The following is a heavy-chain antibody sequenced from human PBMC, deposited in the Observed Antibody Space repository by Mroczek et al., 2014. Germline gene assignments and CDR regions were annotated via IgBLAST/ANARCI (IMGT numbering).Heavy chain of an antibody. CDR2: MNPNSGNT. J-gene: IGHJ6*02. D-gene: IGHD3-3*01. V-gene: IGHV1-8*01. CDR1: GSPXPVM. CDR3: ASLALADFWSGFHHAMDV. Sequence: PRGSVKVSCKXSGSPXPVMISTGCDRPLGQGLEWMGWMNPNSGNTGYAXKFQGRVTMTXNTSISTAYMELSSLRSEDTAVYYCASLALADFWSGFHHAMDVWGQGTTVTVSS.